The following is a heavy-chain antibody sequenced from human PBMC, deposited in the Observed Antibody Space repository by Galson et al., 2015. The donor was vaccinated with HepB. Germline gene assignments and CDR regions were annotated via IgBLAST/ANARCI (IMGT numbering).Heavy chain of an antibody. Sequence: LRLSCAASGFTFSSYSMNWVRQAPGKGLEWVSSISSSSSYIYYADSVKGRFTISRDNAKNSLYLQMNSLRAEDTAVYYCARDGSGPTPGEFDPWGQGTLVTVSS. J-gene: IGHJ5*02. CDR3: ARDGSGPTPGEFDP. CDR2: ISSSSSYI. V-gene: IGHV3-21*01. CDR1: GFTFSSYS. D-gene: IGHD2-15*01.